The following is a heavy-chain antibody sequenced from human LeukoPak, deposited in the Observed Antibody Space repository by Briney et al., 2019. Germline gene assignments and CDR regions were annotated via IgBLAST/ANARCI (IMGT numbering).Heavy chain of an antibody. CDR2: ISGSGGST. J-gene: IGHJ5*02. CDR3: VKTGRRYCSRTSCYKQDWCDP. D-gene: IGHD2-2*02. Sequence: QPGGSLRLSCAASGFTFSSYAMSWVRQAPGKGLEWVSAISGSGGSTYYADSVKGRFTISRDNSKNTLYLQMNSLRAEDTAVYYCVKTGRRYCSRTSCYKQDWCDPWAQGTLGTVSS. V-gene: IGHV3-23*01. CDR1: GFTFSSYA.